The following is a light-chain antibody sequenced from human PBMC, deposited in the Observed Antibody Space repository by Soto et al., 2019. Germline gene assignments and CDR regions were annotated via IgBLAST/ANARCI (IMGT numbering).Light chain of an antibody. CDR3: QQRSKWPPEVT. J-gene: IGKJ5*01. CDR2: DAS. Sequence: EIVLTQSPGTLSLSPGETSTLSCRASQTVNSDYLAWFQQKPGQAPRLLIYDASNRATGISARFSGSGSGTDFTLTLSRLEPEDFAVYYCQQRSKWPPEVTFGQGTRREIK. CDR1: QTVNSDY. V-gene: IGKV3D-20*02.